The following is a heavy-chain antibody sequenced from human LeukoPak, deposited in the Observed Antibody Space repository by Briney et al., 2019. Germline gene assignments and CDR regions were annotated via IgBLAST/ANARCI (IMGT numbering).Heavy chain of an antibody. J-gene: IGHJ4*02. D-gene: IGHD1-14*01. Sequence: ASVKVSCKASGYTFTDNYIHWVRQAPGHGPECMGWMHANTGDTVYVQKFQGRVTFTRDTSISTAYMELHRLGSDDTAVYYCVRDLTNPASGDYWGQGTLVTVSS. CDR3: VRDLTNPASGDY. V-gene: IGHV1-2*02. CDR2: MHANTGDT. CDR1: GYTFTDNY.